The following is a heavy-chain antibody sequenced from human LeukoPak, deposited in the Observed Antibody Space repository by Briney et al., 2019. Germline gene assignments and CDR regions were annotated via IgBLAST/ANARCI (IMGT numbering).Heavy chain of an antibody. V-gene: IGHV4-59*01. J-gene: IGHJ4*02. CDR1: GFTFGDYG. D-gene: IGHD3-10*02. CDR2: IYYSGNT. CDR3: ARSTGSTMFTDY. Sequence: PGGSLRLSCAASGFTFGDYGMSWVRQAPGKGLEWLGYIYYSGNTDYNPSLKSRVAISVDTSKNQFSLKLSSVTAADTAVYYCARSTGSTMFTDYWGQGTLVTVSS.